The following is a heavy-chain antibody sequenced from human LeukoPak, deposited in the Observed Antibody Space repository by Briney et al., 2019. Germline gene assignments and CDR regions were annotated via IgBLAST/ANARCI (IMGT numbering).Heavy chain of an antibody. CDR2: IYYSGST. Sequence: SETLSLTCTVSGGSISSYYWSWIRQPPGKGLEWIGYIYYSGSTNYNPSLKSRDTISVDTSKNQFSLKLSSVTAADTAVYYCAGERSSSWYGLVDYWGQGTLVTVSS. CDR3: AGERSSSWYGLVDY. J-gene: IGHJ4*02. D-gene: IGHD6-13*01. V-gene: IGHV4-59*01. CDR1: GGSISSYY.